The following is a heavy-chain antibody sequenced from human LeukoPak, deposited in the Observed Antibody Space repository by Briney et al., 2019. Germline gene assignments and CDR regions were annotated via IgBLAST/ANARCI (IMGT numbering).Heavy chain of an antibody. J-gene: IGHJ6*03. Sequence: TTSETLSLICAVSGVSISGSYYYWGWIRQPPGKGLEWIGNIYYSGSTYYNASLQSRVTISIDTSKNQFSLRLNSVTAADTAMYYCARSPVSSYGLYYYYYMDVWGKGTTVTVSS. D-gene: IGHD5-18*01. CDR3: ARSPVSSYGLYYYYYMDV. V-gene: IGHV4-39*01. CDR1: GVSISGSYYY. CDR2: IYYSGST.